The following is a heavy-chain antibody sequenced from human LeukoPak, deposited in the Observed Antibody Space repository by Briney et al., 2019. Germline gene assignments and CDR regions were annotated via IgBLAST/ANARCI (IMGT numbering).Heavy chain of an antibody. CDR3: ATDMGDDTSGSYRFGLDV. J-gene: IGHJ6*02. CDR1: GFTFSSYG. V-gene: IGHV3-33*01. D-gene: IGHD3-22*01. Sequence: GGSLRLSCAASGFTFSSYGMHWVRQAPGKGLEWVAVIWYDGSNKYYADSVKGRFTISRDNSKNTLYLQMNSLRAEDTAVYYCATDMGDDTSGSYRFGLDVWGLGTTVTVSS. CDR2: IWYDGSNK.